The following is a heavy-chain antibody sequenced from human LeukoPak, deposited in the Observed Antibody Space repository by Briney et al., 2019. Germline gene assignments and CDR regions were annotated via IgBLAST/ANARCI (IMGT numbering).Heavy chain of an antibody. CDR1: GGSISSGSHY. CDR2: IYTSGST. CDR3: ARDDNWNYYDY. Sequence: SETLSVTCTVSGGSISSGSHYWSWIRQPAGKGLEWIGRIYTSGSTNYNPSLKSRVTISVDTSKNQFSLKLSSVTAADTAVYYCARDDNWNYYDYWGQGTLVTVSS. D-gene: IGHD1-20*01. J-gene: IGHJ4*02. V-gene: IGHV4-61*02.